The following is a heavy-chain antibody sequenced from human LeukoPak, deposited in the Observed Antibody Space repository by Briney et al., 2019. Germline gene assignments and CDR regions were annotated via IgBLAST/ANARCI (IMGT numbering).Heavy chain of an antibody. J-gene: IGHJ6*02. Sequence: PGRSRRLACAPSGFTFTSYSMNCVSQAPRKGLEWVSSISSSRTYIYYADSVKGRFTISRDNAKNSLYLQMDSLRAEDTAVYYCAKDTAMGYYYRMDVWGQGTTVTVSS. CDR3: AKDTAMGYYYRMDV. CDR2: ISSSRTYI. V-gene: IGHV3-21*01. CDR1: GFTFTSYS. D-gene: IGHD5-18*01.